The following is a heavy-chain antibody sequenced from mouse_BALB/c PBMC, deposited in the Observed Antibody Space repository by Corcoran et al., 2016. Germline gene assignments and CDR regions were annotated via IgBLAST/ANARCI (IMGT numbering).Heavy chain of an antibody. J-gene: IGHJ2*01. CDR2: IYPYNAGT. V-gene: IGHV1S136*01. D-gene: IGHD2-1*01. CDR3: AREVPGGNPFDY. Sequence: EVQLQQSGPELVKPGASVKMSCKASGYTFTSYVIQWVKQKPGQGLEWIGYIYPYNAGTKYNEKFKGKATLTSDKSSSTAYMELSSLTSEDSAVYYCAREVPGGNPFDYWGQGTTLTVSS. CDR1: GYTFTSYV.